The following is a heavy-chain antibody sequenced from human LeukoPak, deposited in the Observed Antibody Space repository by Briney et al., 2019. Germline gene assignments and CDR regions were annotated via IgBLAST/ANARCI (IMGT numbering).Heavy chain of an antibody. CDR2: IYSRGST. D-gene: IGHD1-26*01. CDR3: AREDSGISDNAFDI. J-gene: IGHJ3*02. Sequence: SETLSLTCIVSGGSISSSNYYWGWIRQSPGKGLEWIGSIYSRGSTYYNPSLKSRVIVSSDMSKNQFSLMLNSVTAADTAVYYCAREDSGISDNAFDIWGQGTMVTISS. CDR1: GGSISSSNYY. V-gene: IGHV4-39*07.